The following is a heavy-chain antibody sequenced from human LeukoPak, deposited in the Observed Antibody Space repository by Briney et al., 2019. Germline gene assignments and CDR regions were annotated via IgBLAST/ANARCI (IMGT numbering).Heavy chain of an antibody. D-gene: IGHD3-3*01. CDR2: IYSGGST. J-gene: IGHJ4*02. V-gene: IGHV3-53*01. CDR3: ARHGGLWSGYYTAYYFDY. CDR1: GFTVSSNY. Sequence: GGSLRLSCAASGFTVSSNYMSWVRQAPGKGLEWVSVIYSGGSTYYADSVKGRFTISRDNSKNTLYLQMNSLRAEDMAVYYCARHGGLWSGYYTAYYFDYWGQGTLVTVSS.